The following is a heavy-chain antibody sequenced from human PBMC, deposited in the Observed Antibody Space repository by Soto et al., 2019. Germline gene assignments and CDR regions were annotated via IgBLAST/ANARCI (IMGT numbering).Heavy chain of an antibody. D-gene: IGHD2-15*01. CDR1: GLTFNGYW. J-gene: IGHJ5*02. V-gene: IGHV3-74*01. CDR2: INTDGSNT. Sequence: PWGSLRLSCAASGLTFNGYWMHWVRHAPGKGLVWVSHINTDGSNTNYADSVKGRFTISRDNAKSTLFLQMNSLRDEDTAVYYCAREFCSGGNCYTYYFDPWGQGIPVTVSS. CDR3: AREFCSGGNCYTYYFDP.